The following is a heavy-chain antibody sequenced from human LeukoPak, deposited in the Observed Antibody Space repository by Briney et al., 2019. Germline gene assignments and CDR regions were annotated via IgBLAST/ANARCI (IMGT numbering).Heavy chain of an antibody. Sequence: SETLSLTCAVSGGSISSSNWWSWVRQPLGKGLEWIGEIYHSGSTNYNPSLKSRVTISVDKSKNQFSLKLSSVTAADTAVYYCARVTNSGSPLGGAFDIWGQGTMVTVSS. V-gene: IGHV4-4*02. CDR1: GGSISSSNW. CDR3: ARVTNSGSPLGGAFDI. J-gene: IGHJ3*02. D-gene: IGHD1-26*01. CDR2: IYHSGST.